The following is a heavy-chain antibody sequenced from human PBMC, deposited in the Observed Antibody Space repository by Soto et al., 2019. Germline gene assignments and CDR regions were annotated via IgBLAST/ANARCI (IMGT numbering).Heavy chain of an antibody. D-gene: IGHD2-2*02. J-gene: IGHJ4*02. V-gene: IGHV3-30*18. Sequence: GGSLRLSCAASGFTFSSYGMHWVRQAPGKGLEWVAVISYDGSNKYYADSVKGRFTISRDNSKNTLYLQMNSLRAEDTAVYYCAKSRPTTRIVVVPAAIPDYWGQGTLVTVSS. CDR3: AKSRPTTRIVVVPAAIPDY. CDR1: GFTFSSYG. CDR2: ISYDGSNK.